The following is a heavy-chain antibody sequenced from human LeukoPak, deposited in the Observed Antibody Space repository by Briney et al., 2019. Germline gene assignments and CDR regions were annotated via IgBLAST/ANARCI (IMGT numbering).Heavy chain of an antibody. CDR3: AKDWDYGDYGGTQGFDY. D-gene: IGHD4-17*01. CDR2: IWYDGSNK. V-gene: IGHV3-33*06. J-gene: IGHJ4*02. CDR1: GFTFSSYG. Sequence: GGSLRLSCAASGFTFSSYGMHWVRQAPGKGLEWVAVIWYDGSNKYYADSVKGRFTISRDNSKNTLYLQMNSLRAEDTAVYYCAKDWDYGDYGGTQGFDYWGQGTLVTVSS.